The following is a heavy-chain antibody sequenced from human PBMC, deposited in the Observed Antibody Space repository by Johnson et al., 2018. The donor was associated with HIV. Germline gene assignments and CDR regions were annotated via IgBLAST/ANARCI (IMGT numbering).Heavy chain of an antibody. CDR1: GFTFSDYW. J-gene: IGHJ3*02. Sequence: VQLVESGGGLVQPGGSLRPSCAASGFTFSDYWMTWVRQAPGKGLEWVADIKQEGSETYYVASVTGRLTNARDNAKKSMYLQMNSLRAEDTAVYYCARVQAAGEVRPFDIWGQGTMVTVSS. CDR2: IKQEGSET. CDR3: ARVQAAGEVRPFDI. D-gene: IGHD7-27*01. V-gene: IGHV3-7*01.